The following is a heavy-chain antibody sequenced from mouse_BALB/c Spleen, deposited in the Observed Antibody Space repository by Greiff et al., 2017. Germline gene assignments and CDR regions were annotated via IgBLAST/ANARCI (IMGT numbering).Heavy chain of an antibody. D-gene: IGHD4-1*01. V-gene: IGHV7-3*02. J-gene: IGHJ4*01. Sequence: EVKLVESGGGLVQPGGSLRLSCATSGFTFTDYYMSWVRQPPGKALEWLGFIRNKANGYTTEYSASVKGRFTISRDNSQSILYLQMNTLRAEDSATYYCARDRWDGGSYAMDYWGQGTSVTVSS. CDR3: ARDRWDGGSYAMDY. CDR2: IRNKANGYTT. CDR1: GFTFTDYY.